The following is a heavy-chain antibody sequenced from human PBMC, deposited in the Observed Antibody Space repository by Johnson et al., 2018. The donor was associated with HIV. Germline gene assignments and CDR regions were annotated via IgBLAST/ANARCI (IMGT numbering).Heavy chain of an antibody. CDR3: AKGACGGDCFSHDAFDI. CDR1: GFTFSRYG. CDR2: ISYDGSNK. D-gene: IGHD2-21*02. Sequence: QMQLVESGGGVVQPGRSLRLSCAASGFTFSRYGMHWVRQAPGKGLEWVAVISYDGSNKYYADSVKGRFTISRDNAKNSLFLQMNSLRAEDTAVYYCAKGACGGDCFSHDAFDIWGQGTMVTVSS. J-gene: IGHJ3*02. V-gene: IGHV3-30*19.